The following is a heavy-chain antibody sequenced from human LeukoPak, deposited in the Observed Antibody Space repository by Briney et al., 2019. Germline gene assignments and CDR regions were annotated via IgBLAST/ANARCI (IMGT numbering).Heavy chain of an antibody. CDR1: GYTLTQLS. CDR3: ASDFRVGVLYAFDL. D-gene: IGHD3-10*01. Sequence: GASVKVSCKVSGYTLTQLSIHWVRQAHGKGLEWMGGFPREDGERIYAQNFQGRVTMTEDSSTDTAYMELSGLRSEDTAVYFCASDFRVGVLYAFDLWSQGTMVTVSP. J-gene: IGHJ3*01. CDR2: FPREDGER. V-gene: IGHV1-24*01.